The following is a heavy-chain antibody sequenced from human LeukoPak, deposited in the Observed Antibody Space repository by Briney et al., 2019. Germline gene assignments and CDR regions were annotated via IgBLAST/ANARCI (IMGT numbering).Heavy chain of an antibody. CDR3: ARNGGNSDYDY. V-gene: IGHV4-4*02. CDR1: GGSISSSSSIC. Sequence: SETLSLTCAVSGGSISSSSSICWTWVRQPPGKGLEWIGEIYHSGATNYNPSLKSRVTMLLDKSKNQFSLKLNSVTAADTAVYYCARNGGNSDYDYWGQGTLVTVSS. J-gene: IGHJ4*02. CDR2: IYHSGAT. D-gene: IGHD4-23*01.